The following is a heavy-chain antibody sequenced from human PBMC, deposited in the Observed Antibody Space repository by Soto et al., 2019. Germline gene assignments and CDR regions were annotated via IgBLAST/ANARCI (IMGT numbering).Heavy chain of an antibody. CDR3: ARDGGYSGTYHFGY. V-gene: IGHV4-61*01. Sequence: PSETLSLTCTVSGGSVNSGSYYWSWIRQPPGKELEWIGYIYYSGSTNYNPSLKSRVTISVDTSKNQFSLRLSSVTAADTAVYYCARDGGYSGTYHFGYWGQGTLVTISS. CDR2: IYYSGST. D-gene: IGHD1-26*01. J-gene: IGHJ4*02. CDR1: GGSVNSGSYY.